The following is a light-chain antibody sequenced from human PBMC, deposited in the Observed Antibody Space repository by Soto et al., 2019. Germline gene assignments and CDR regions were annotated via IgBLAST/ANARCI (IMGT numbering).Light chain of an antibody. V-gene: IGKV3-20*01. CDR2: GAS. Sequence: EIVMTQSPATLSVSPGERGTLSCRASQTVNRNNLVWYQQRPGQPPRLLIYGASSRATGIPDRFSGSGSGTDFTLTISRLEPEDFAVYYCQQYGSSPPWTFGQGTKVDI. J-gene: IGKJ1*01. CDR3: QQYGSSPPWT. CDR1: QTVNRNN.